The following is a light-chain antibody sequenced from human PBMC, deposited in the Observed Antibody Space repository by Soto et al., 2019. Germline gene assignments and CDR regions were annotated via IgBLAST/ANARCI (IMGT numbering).Light chain of an antibody. Sequence: QSALTQPASVSGSPGQSITISCTGTSSDVGGYNYVSWYQQHPGKAPKVIIYEVRNRPSGVSNRFSGSKSGNTASLTISGLQAEDEAEYYCSSYATNNTQVFGPGTKVTVL. J-gene: IGLJ1*01. CDR1: SSDVGGYNY. CDR3: SSYATNNTQV. V-gene: IGLV2-14*01. CDR2: EVR.